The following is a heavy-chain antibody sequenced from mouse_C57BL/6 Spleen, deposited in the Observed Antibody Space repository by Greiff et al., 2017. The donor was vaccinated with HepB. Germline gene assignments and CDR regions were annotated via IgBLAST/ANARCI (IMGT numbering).Heavy chain of an antibody. D-gene: IGHD2-3*01. J-gene: IGHJ2*01. V-gene: IGHV1-64*01. CDR2: IHPNSGST. Sequence: VQLQQSGAELVKPGASVKLSCKASGYTFTSYWMHWVKQRPGQGLEWIGMIHPNSGSTNYNEKFKSKATLTVDKSSSTAYMQLSSLTSEDSAVYYRARSVDGYYSDYWGQGTTLTVSS. CDR3: ARSVDGYYSDY. CDR1: GYTFTSYW.